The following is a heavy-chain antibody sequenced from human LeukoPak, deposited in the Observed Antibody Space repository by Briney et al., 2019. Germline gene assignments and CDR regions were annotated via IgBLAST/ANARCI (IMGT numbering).Heavy chain of an antibody. CDR1: GFTFSSYA. Sequence: GGSLRLSCVASGFTFSSYAMHWVRQAPGKGLEWVAVISYDGSNKYYADSVKGRFTISRDNSKNTLYLQMNSLRAEDTAVYYCAKGRLRTQTIAQNYFDYWGQGTLVTVSS. CDR3: AKGRLRTQTIAQNYFDY. CDR2: ISYDGSNK. V-gene: IGHV3-30*04. D-gene: IGHD1-14*01. J-gene: IGHJ4*02.